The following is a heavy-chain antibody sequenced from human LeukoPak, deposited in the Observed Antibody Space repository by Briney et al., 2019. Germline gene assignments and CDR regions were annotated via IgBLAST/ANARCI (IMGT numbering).Heavy chain of an antibody. CDR2: IYSGGST. J-gene: IGHJ4*02. CDR1: GFTVSSNY. Sequence: PGGSLRLSCAASGFTVSSNYMSWVRQAPGKGLEWVSVIYSGGSTYYADSVKGRFTIARDNSKNPLYLQMNSLRAEDTAVYYCAREYRGEYYFAYWGQGTLVTVSS. V-gene: IGHV3-66*01. D-gene: IGHD3-10*01. CDR3: AREYRGEYYFAY.